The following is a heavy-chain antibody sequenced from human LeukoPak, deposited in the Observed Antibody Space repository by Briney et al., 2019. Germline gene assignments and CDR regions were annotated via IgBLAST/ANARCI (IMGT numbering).Heavy chain of an antibody. J-gene: IGHJ4*02. Sequence: GGSLRLSCAGSAFSFSSYSMSWVRQGPGKGLEWVATVWPDGGEQRYVDSVRGRFTISRDNAKSLLYLQMHSLSVEDTAVYFCARLFGGVTTFDYWGQGALDTVSS. CDR2: VWPDGGEQ. V-gene: IGHV3-7*01. D-gene: IGHD4-17*01. CDR1: AFSFSSYS. CDR3: ARLFGGVTTFDY.